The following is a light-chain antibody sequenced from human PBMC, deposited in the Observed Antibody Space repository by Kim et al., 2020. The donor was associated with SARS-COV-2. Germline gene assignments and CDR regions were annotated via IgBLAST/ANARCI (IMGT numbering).Light chain of an antibody. CDR3: SAWDSSLSAWV. CDR2: RNN. V-gene: IGLV10-54*04. CDR1: SEKCGLER. Sequence: ATPPFPGDSEKCGLERSAWPQQPQGPPPQPPAHRNNNPPPGIPGGISASRSGNLAPLTITGLQPEDEADYYCSAWDSSLSAWVFGGGTQLTVL. J-gene: IGLJ3*02.